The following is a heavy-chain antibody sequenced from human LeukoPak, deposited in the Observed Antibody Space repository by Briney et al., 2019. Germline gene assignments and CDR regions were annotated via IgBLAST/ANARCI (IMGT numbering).Heavy chain of an antibody. CDR3: ARGINWFDS. V-gene: IGHV1-2*02. D-gene: IGHD3-10*01. J-gene: IGHJ5*01. CDR2: IKPDSGAT. CDR1: GYTSADFW. Sequence: ASVKVSCKAPGYTSADFWIHWVRQAPGQGLEWMGWIKPDSGATDYAQTFQGRVTLTRDTSISTAYMELSGLRSDDTAIYYCARGINWFDSWRQGTLVTVSS.